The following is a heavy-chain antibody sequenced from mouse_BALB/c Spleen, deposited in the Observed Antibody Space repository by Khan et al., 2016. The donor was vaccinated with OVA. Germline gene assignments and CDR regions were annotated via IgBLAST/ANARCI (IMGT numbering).Heavy chain of an antibody. D-gene: IGHD2-10*01. CDR2: INTYTGEP. V-gene: IGHV9-3-1*01. CDR1: GYTFTNCG. Sequence: QVQLKQSGPELKKPGETVKISCKASGYTFTNCGMNWVQQAPGKGLKWMGWINTYTGEPTYADDFKGRFAFSLDTSASTAYLQINNLKKEDTATYFCARPPYFSYVLDYWGQGTSVTVSS. CDR3: ARPPYFSYVLDY. J-gene: IGHJ4*01.